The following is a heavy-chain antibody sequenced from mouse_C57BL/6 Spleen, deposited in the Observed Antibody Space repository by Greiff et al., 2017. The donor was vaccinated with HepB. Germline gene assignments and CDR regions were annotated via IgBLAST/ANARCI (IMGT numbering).Heavy chain of an antibody. CDR2: ISSGSSTI. Sequence: VQVVESGGGLVKPGGSLKLSCAASGFTFSDYGMHWVRQAPEKGLEWVAYISSGSSTIYYADTVKGRFTISRDNAKNTLFLQMTSLRSEDTAMYYCAREDYPFAYWGQGTLVTVSA. CDR3: AREDYPFAY. J-gene: IGHJ3*01. CDR1: GFTFSDYG. D-gene: IGHD2-4*01. V-gene: IGHV5-17*01.